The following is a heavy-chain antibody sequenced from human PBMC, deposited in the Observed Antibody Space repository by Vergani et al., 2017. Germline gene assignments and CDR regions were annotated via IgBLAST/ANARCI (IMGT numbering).Heavy chain of an antibody. D-gene: IGHD3-10*01. V-gene: IGHV4-34*01. CDR1: GGSFSGYY. CDR3: ARDRTFGWFGELSTSDAFDI. CDR2: INHSGST. J-gene: IGHJ3*02. Sequence: QVQLQQWGAGLLKPSETLSLTCAVYGGSFSGYYWSWIRQPPGKGLEWIGEINHSGSTNYNPSLKSRVTISVDTSKNQFSLKLSSVTAEDTTVYYCARDRTFGWFGELSTSDAFDIWGQGTMVTVSS.